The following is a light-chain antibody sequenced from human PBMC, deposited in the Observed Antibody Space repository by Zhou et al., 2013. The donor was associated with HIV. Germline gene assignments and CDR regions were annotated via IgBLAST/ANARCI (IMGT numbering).Light chain of an antibody. CDR1: QSVSSAY. Sequence: EIVLTQSPGTLSLSPGERATLSCRASQSVSSAYLAWHQQKPGQAPSLLIYGSTTRATGIPDRFSGSWSGSDFILSISRLEPEDFAVYYCQQYNNWPTFGGGTKVEIK. CDR3: QQYNNWPT. J-gene: IGKJ4*01. CDR2: GST. V-gene: IGKV3-20*01.